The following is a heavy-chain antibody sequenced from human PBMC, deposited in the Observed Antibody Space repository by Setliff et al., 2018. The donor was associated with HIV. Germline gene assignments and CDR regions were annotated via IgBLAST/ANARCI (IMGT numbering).Heavy chain of an antibody. J-gene: IGHJ4*02. Sequence: GGSLRLSCEASGFTFSTYGMNWVRHAPGKGLEWVFGMNTDGSSTRYADSVKGRFTISRDNAKNMLYLQMNSLSADDTAVDYCVRGSGYYYFDNWGQGALVTVSS. CDR1: GFTFSTYG. V-gene: IGHV3-74*01. D-gene: IGHD3-22*01. CDR3: VRGSGYYYFDN. CDR2: MNTDGSST.